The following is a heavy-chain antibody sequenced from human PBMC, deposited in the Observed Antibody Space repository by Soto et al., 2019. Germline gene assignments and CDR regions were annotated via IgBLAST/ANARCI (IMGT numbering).Heavy chain of an antibody. Sequence: PGGSLRLSCAASGFIFSNYNMNWVRQAPGKGLEWVASISSSSSYIFYADSVKGRFTISRDNAKNSLYLQMNSLRAEDTAVYYCARDEVLFLEWQANWFVPSGQGTLATVFS. J-gene: IGHJ5*02. CDR3: ARDEVLFLEWQANWFVP. CDR1: GFIFSNYN. D-gene: IGHD3-3*01. V-gene: IGHV3-21*01. CDR2: ISSSSSYI.